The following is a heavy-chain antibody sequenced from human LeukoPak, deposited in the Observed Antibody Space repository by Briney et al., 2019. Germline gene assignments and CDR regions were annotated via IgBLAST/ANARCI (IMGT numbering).Heavy chain of an antibody. D-gene: IGHD3-22*01. CDR2: INQSGST. J-gene: IGHJ4*02. CDR3: ATLGGLYYESHGYPDFDH. CDR1: GGSLSPYY. Sequence: PSETLSLTCPVSGGSLSPYYWSWIRHPPGGGLEWLGEINQSGSTNYNPSLKSRVTISVEKFKNQFSLEVTSVTAADTAIYYCATLGGLYYESHGYPDFDHWGQGTLVTVSS. V-gene: IGHV4-34*01.